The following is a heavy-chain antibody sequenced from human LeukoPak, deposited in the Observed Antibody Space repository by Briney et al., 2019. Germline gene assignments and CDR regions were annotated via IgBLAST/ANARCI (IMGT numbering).Heavy chain of an antibody. V-gene: IGHV1-69*01. J-gene: IGHJ4*02. Sequence: GSSVKVSCKASGGTFSSYAISWVRQAPGQGLEWMGGIIPIFGTANYAQKFQGRVTITADESTSTAYMELSSLRPEDTAVYYCARNYDFWSGYLDYWGQGTLVTVSS. CDR1: GGTFSSYA. CDR3: ARNYDFWSGYLDY. D-gene: IGHD3-3*01. CDR2: IIPIFGTA.